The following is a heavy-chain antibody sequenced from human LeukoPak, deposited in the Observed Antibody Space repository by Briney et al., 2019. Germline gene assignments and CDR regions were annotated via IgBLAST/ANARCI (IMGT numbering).Heavy chain of an antibody. J-gene: IGHJ4*02. CDR1: GGTFNKDA. CDR2: IIPLLDTI. Sequence: SVKVSCKASGGTFNKDAIGWLRQAPGQGFEWMGEIIPLLDTINYAQRFQGRVTITADEPTSTVYMELSNLRSEDTAVYFCARGKWLVPFDYWGQGTLVTVSS. CDR3: ARGKWLVPFDY. D-gene: IGHD6-19*01. V-gene: IGHV1-69*01.